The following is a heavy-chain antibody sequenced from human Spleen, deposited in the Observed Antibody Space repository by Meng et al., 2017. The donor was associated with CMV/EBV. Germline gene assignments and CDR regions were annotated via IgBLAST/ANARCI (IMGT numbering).Heavy chain of an antibody. CDR3: ARVVRDYQMLLIDY. V-gene: IGHV4-59*01. CDR2: ISYSGTT. J-gene: IGHJ4*02. Sequence: GSLRLSCTVSGGSISSYYWSWIRQPPGKGLEWIGYISYSGTTNYNPSLKSRVTMSIDTSKNHLSLKLTSVNAADTAMYFCARVVRDYQMLLIDYWGQGTLVTVS. CDR1: GGSISSYY. D-gene: IGHD2-21*01.